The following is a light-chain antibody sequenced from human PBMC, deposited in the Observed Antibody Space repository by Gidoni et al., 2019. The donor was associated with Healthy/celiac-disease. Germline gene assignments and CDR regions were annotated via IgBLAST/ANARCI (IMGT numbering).Light chain of an antibody. CDR3: QKYNSAPRT. CDR1: QGISNY. CDR2: AAS. J-gene: IGKJ1*01. Sequence: DIQMTQSPSSLSASVGDRVTITCRASQGISNYLAWYQQKPGKVPKLLIYAASTLQSGVPSRFGSSGSGTDFTLTISSLQPEDVATYYCQKYNSAPRTFXQXTKVXIK. V-gene: IGKV1-27*01.